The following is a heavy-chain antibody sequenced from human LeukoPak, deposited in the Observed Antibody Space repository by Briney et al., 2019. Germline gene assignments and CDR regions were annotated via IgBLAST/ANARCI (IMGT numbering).Heavy chain of an antibody. V-gene: IGHV4-31*03. J-gene: IGHJ5*02. D-gene: IGHD2/OR15-2a*01. CDR3: ARYTTLSTNWFDP. CDR2: SHYSGIT. Sequence: SETLSLTCTVSGGAISSDDYYLTWIRQHPGKGLEWIGYSHYSGITDYNPSLQSRVTISVDTSQNHFSLHLTSVTAADTAVYYCARYTTLSTNWFDPWGQGTLVTVSS. CDR1: GGAISSDDYY.